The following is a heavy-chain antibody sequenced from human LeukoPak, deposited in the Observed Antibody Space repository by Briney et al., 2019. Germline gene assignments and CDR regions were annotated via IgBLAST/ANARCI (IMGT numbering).Heavy chain of an antibody. D-gene: IGHD2-2*01. Sequence: SETLSLTCTVSGGSISSSIYYWGWIRQPPGKGLEWIGSIYYSGSTYYNPSLKSRVTISVDTSKNQFSPKLKSVTAADMAVYYCARLADCSSTSCYDHWGQGTLVTVSS. J-gene: IGHJ4*02. CDR1: GGSISSSIYY. CDR3: ARLADCSSTSCYDH. CDR2: IYYSGST. V-gene: IGHV4-39*01.